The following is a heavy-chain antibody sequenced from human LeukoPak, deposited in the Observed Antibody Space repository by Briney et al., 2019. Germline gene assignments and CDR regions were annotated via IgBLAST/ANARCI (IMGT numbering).Heavy chain of an antibody. D-gene: IGHD3-10*01. Sequence: GGSLRLSCAVSGFTFSKYWMRWVRQAPGKGLEWVASIDKDGSEKRYVDTVEGRFTIFRDNAKNSVYLQMTSLGAEDTAVYYCATYTQHFGAPGTDYWGQGTLVTVSS. J-gene: IGHJ4*02. CDR1: GFTFSKYW. CDR2: IDKDGSEK. V-gene: IGHV3-7*01. CDR3: ATYTQHFGAPGTDY.